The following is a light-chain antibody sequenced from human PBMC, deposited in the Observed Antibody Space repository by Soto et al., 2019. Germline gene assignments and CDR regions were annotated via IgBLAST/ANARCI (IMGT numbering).Light chain of an antibody. J-gene: IGLJ1*01. V-gene: IGLV2-8*01. CDR3: SSYAGSNNYV. CDR1: SSDIGGYNY. CDR2: DVT. Sequence: QSALTQPPSASGSPGQSVTISCTGTSSDIGGYNYVSWYQHHPGKAPKLMIYDVTKRPSGVPDRFSGSRSGNTASLTVSGLQAEDEADYYCSSYAGSNNYVFGTGTTV.